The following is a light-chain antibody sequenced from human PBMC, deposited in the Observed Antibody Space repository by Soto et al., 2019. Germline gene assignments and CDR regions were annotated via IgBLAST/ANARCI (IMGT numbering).Light chain of an antibody. CDR3: QQYASSLSYT. Sequence: IVLTQSPGTLSLSPGDRATLSCRVGQSLNNNYIAWYQQKPGQSPRLLIYAASRRATGIPDRFSGSGSGEDFTLTISGLEPEDSAVYYCQQYASSLSYTFGQGTKLEIK. V-gene: IGKV3-20*01. CDR1: QSLNNNY. CDR2: AAS. J-gene: IGKJ2*01.